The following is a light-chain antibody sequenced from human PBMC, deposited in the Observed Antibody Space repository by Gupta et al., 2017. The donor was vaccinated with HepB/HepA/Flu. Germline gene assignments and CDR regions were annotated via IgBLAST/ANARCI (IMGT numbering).Light chain of an antibody. V-gene: IGKV3-20*01. CDR1: QSVSTSY. J-gene: IGKJ4*01. CDR2: GAS. CDR3: QQDGSSNL. Sequence: EIVLTQSPGTLSLSPGERATLSCRASQSVSTSYLAWYQQKPGQAPRLLIYGASSRATGIPDRFSGSGYGTDFTLTSSRREPEDFAVYYGQQDGSSNLFGRGTKVEIK.